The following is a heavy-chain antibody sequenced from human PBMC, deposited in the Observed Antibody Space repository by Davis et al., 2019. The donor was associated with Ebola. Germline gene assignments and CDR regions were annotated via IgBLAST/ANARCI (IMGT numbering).Heavy chain of an antibody. V-gene: IGHV3-7*03. CDR3: AKDMDSSSFSGDQFDY. D-gene: IGHD6-6*01. J-gene: IGHJ4*02. CDR2: IKQDGSEK. CDR1: GFTFSSYW. Sequence: GESLKISCAASGFTFSSYWMSWVRQAPGKGLEWVANIKQDGSEKYYVDSVKGRFTISRDNAKNSLYLQMNSLRAEDTALYYCAKDMDSSSFSGDQFDYWGQGTLVTVSS.